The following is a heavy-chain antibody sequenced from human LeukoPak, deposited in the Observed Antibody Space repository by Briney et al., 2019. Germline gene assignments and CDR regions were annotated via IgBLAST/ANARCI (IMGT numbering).Heavy chain of an antibody. J-gene: IGHJ6*02. D-gene: IGHD3-3*01. CDR3: ARDDYDFWSGYYTPYYYYYYGMDV. Sequence: ASVKVSCKASGGTFSSYAISWVRQAPGQGLEWMGGIIPIFGTANYAQKFQGRVTITADESTSTAYMELSSLRSEDTAVYYCARDDYDFWSGYYTPYYYYYYGMDVWGQGTTVTVSS. V-gene: IGHV1-69*13. CDR1: GGTFSSYA. CDR2: IIPIFGTA.